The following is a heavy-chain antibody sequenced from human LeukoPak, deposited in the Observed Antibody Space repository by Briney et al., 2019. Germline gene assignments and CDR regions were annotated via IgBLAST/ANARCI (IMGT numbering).Heavy chain of an antibody. Sequence: GSLRLSCAASGFTFSSSWMGWARQAPGKGLEWVANIKEDGSWKHYAVSVQGRFTISRDNAKNSLYLQMNSLRAEDTAVYYCARDRGWYHADSWGQGNLVTVSS. CDR1: GFTFSSSW. CDR3: ARDRGWYHADS. J-gene: IGHJ4*02. D-gene: IGHD6-19*01. CDR2: IKEDGSWK. V-gene: IGHV3-7*01.